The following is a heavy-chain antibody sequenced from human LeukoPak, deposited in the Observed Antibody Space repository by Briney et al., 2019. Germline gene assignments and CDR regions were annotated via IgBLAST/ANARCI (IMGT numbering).Heavy chain of an antibody. D-gene: IGHD3-9*01. Sequence: ASVKVSCKASGYTFTTYYMHWVRQAPGQGLEWMGWINPNSGGTNYAQKFQGRVTMTRDTSISTAYMELSRLRSDDTAVYYCATYRTYYDILTGYYTAQHALDYWGQGTLVTVSS. CDR1: GYTFTTYY. CDR3: ATYRTYYDILTGYYTAQHALDY. CDR2: INPNSGGT. J-gene: IGHJ4*02. V-gene: IGHV1-2*02.